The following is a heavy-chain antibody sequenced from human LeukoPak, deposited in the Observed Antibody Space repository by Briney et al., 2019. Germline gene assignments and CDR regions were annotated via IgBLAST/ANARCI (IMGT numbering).Heavy chain of an antibody. CDR2: IIPIFGTA. Sequence: GASVKVSCKASGGTFISYAISWVRQARGQGLDWMGGIIPIFGTANYAQKFQGRVTITTDESTSTAYMELSSLRSEDTAVYYCARVWEEGYYGSGSYVSWFDPWGQGTLVTVSS. D-gene: IGHD3-10*01. CDR3: ARVWEEGYYGSGSYVSWFDP. V-gene: IGHV1-69*05. J-gene: IGHJ5*02. CDR1: GGTFISYA.